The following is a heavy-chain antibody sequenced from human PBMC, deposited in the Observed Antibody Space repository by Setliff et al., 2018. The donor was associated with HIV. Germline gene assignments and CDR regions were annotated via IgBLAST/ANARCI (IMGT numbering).Heavy chain of an antibody. CDR1: GGSISSGSYY. D-gene: IGHD4-17*01. J-gene: IGHJ6*03. CDR3: ARGNSRRLRVHYYYYYMDV. Sequence: PSETLSLTCTVSGGSISSGSYYWSWIRQPAGKGLEWIGHIYTSGNTNHNPSLKSRVTISVDTSENQFSLKLSSVTAADTAVYYCARGNSRRLRVHYYYYYMDVWGKGTTVNVSS. CDR2: IYTSGNT. V-gene: IGHV4-61*09.